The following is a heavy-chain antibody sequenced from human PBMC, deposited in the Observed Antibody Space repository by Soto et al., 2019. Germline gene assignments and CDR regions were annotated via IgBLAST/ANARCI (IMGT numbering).Heavy chain of an antibody. CDR2: ISTYNGNT. D-gene: IGHD3-3*01. V-gene: IGHV1-18*01. J-gene: IGHJ5*02. CDR1: GYTFTSNG. CDR3: ARDASWSGYWFDP. Sequence: QVQLVQSGADMKKPGDSVKVSCKASGYTFTSNGISWVRQAPGQGLEWMGWISTYNGNTNYAQKFQGRVTMTTDTSTSTAYMDLRSLTSDDTAEYYCARDASWSGYWFDPWGQGILVTVSS.